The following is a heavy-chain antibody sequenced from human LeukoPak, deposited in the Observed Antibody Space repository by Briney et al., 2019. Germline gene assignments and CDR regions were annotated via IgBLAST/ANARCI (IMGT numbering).Heavy chain of an antibody. Sequence: GGSLRLSCAASGFTFSSYAMPWVRQAPGKGLEYVSAISSNGGSTYYAKSVKGRFTISRDNSKNTLYLQMGSLRAEEMAVYYCARGYCSSTSCLGDYWGQGTLVTVSS. CDR3: ARGYCSSTSCLGDY. J-gene: IGHJ4*02. V-gene: IGHV3-64*01. D-gene: IGHD2-2*01. CDR2: ISSNGGST. CDR1: GFTFSSYA.